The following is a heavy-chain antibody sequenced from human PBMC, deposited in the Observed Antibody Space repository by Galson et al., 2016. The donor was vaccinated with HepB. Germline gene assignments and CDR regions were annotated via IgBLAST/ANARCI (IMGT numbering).Heavy chain of an antibody. CDR3: ARVTGYKSIRY. D-gene: IGHD1-14*01. CDR2: INHSGNT. J-gene: IGHJ4*02. Sequence: ETLSLTCGVSGGSSSGYYWSWIRQSPGKGLEWIGEINHSGNTNYNPSLKSRVTISGDASKKQFSLNLTSVTAADTAVYYCARVTGYKSIRYWGQGTLVTVSS. CDR1: GGSSSGYY. V-gene: IGHV4-34*01.